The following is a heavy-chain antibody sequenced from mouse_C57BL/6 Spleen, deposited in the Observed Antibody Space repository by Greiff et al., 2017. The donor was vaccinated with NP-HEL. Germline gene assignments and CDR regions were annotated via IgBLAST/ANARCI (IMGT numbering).Heavy chain of an antibody. CDR2: ISDGGSYT. Sequence: EVQGVESGGGLVKPGGSLKLSCAASGFTFSSYAMSWVRQTPEKRLEWVATISDGGSYTYYPDNVKGRFTISRDNAKNNLYLQMSHLKSEDTAMYYCARDRSNHYAMDYWGQGTSVTVSS. V-gene: IGHV5-4*01. D-gene: IGHD2-5*01. J-gene: IGHJ4*01. CDR3: ARDRSNHYAMDY. CDR1: GFTFSSYA.